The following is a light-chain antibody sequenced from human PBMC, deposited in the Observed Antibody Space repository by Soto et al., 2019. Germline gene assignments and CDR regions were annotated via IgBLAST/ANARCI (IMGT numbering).Light chain of an antibody. CDR2: EVS. CDR1: SSDVGSYNY. CDR3: SSKRTTASLV. V-gene: IGLV2-14*01. J-gene: IGLJ1*01. Sequence: QSALTQPASVSGSPGQSITISCTGTSSDVGSYNYVSWYQQYPGKAPKLLIYEVSNRPSGVSNRFSGSKSGNTASLTISGLQAADEADYYCSSKRTTASLVFGTGTKVTVL.